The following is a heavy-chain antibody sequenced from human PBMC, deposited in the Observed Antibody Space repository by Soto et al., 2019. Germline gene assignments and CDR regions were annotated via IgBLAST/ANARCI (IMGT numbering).Heavy chain of an antibody. CDR2: IYYNGNT. CDR3: ARAKWDSEY. D-gene: IGHD1-26*01. Sequence: QVQLQESGPGLVKPSETLSLTCTVSGGSISNHYWSWIRQPPGKGLEWIGYIYYNGNTNYNPSLKRSVTISVDTSKNQISLKLTSVTGPDTPDYYCARAKWDSEYWGQGALISVS. J-gene: IGHJ4*02. CDR1: GGSISNHY. V-gene: IGHV4-59*11.